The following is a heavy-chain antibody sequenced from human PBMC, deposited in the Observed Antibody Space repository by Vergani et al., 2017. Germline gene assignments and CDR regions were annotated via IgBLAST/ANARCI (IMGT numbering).Heavy chain of an antibody. CDR1: GFTFTNYW. Sequence: EVQLVNSGGGFVQPGESLRLSCEVSGFTFTNYWMSWVRQAPGKGLEWVADGNQDGSEINYLDSVKGLFIISRDNDRDSLYLQMNSLRVEDTAVYFCARVSLIKRSSPISAYGTYHYHGMDVWGQGSTVTVSS. D-gene: IGHD1-14*01. CDR2: GNQDGSEI. V-gene: IGHV3-7*01. CDR3: ARVSLIKRSSPISAYGTYHYHGMDV. J-gene: IGHJ6*02.